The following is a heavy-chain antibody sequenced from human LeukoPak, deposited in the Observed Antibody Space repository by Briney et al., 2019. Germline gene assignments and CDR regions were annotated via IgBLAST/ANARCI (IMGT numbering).Heavy chain of an antibody. CDR2: IGWNSNTV. D-gene: IGHD4-17*01. V-gene: IGHV3-9*01. CDR1: GFKFDDYA. J-gene: IGHJ5*02. Sequence: GGSLRLSCAASGFKFDDYAMHWVRQAPGKGLEWVAGIGWNSNTVGYADSVRGRFTIRRDNAKNSLFLQMNSLRPEDTAMYYCTKSTDYGDSWFDPWGQGTRVTVSS. CDR3: TKSTDYGDSWFDP.